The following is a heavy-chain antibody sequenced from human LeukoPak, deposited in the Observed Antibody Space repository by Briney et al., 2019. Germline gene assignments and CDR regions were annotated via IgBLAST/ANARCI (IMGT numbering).Heavy chain of an antibody. V-gene: IGHV4-34*01. D-gene: IGHD5-12*01. CDR1: GGSFSGYY. CDR3: AGEGWLRLLRYFDY. Sequence: SETLSLTCAVYGGSFSGYYWSWIRQPPGKGLEWIGEINHSGSTNYNPSLKSRVTISVDTSKNQFSLKLSSVTASDTAVYYCAGEGWLRLLRYFDYWGQGTLVTVSS. J-gene: IGHJ4*02. CDR2: INHSGST.